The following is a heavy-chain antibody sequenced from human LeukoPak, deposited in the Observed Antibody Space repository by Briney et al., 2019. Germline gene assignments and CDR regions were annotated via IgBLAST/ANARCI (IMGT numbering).Heavy chain of an antibody. CDR1: GGSISSSSYY. J-gene: IGHJ6*02. CDR3: ARGRDNTGYSSGWHRDYYYYGMDV. D-gene: IGHD6-19*01. Sequence: PSETLSLTCTVSGGSISSSSYYWGWIRQPPGKGLEWIGSIYYSGSTYYNPSLKSRVTISVDTSKNQFSLKLSSVTAADTAVYYCARGRDNTGYSSGWHRDYYYYGMDVWGQGTTVTVSS. CDR2: IYYSGST. V-gene: IGHV4-39*07.